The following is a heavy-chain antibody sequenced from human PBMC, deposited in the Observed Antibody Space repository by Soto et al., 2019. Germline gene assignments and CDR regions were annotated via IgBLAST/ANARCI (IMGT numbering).Heavy chain of an antibody. J-gene: IGHJ3*02. CDR3: ATGTLYCSSTSCYYHRAFDI. Sequence: QVQLVQSGAEVKKPGASVKVSCKVSGYTLTELSMHWVGQAPGKGLEWMGGFDPEDGETIYAQKFQGRVTMTEDTSTDTAYMELSSLRSEDTAVYYCATGTLYCSSTSCYYHRAFDIWGQGTMVTVSS. CDR2: FDPEDGET. V-gene: IGHV1-24*01. CDR1: GYTLTELS. D-gene: IGHD2-2*01.